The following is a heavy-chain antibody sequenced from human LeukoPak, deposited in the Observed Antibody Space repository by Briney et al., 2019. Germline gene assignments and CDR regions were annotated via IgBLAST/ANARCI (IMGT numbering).Heavy chain of an antibody. Sequence: PSETLSLTCTVSGGSISSYYWSWIRQPPGKGLEWIGYIYYTGSTNYNPSLKSRVTMFVDMSKNQFSLRLSSVTAADTAVYYCARHRAYSSSSPFGYWGQGTLVTVSS. D-gene: IGHD6-6*01. V-gene: IGHV4-59*08. CDR2: IYYTGST. CDR3: ARHRAYSSSSPFGY. CDR1: GGSISSYY. J-gene: IGHJ4*02.